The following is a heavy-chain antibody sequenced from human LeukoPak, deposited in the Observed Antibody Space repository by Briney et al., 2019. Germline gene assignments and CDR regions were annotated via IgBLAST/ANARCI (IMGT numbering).Heavy chain of an antibody. Sequence: ASVKVSCKASGYTFTGYYMHWVRQAPGQGLEWMGWINPNTGGTNYAQKFQGRVTMTRDTSISTVYMELSRLRSDDTAVYYCARDTYTTVTAMDVWGKGTTVTVSS. J-gene: IGHJ6*03. V-gene: IGHV1-2*02. D-gene: IGHD4-17*01. CDR3: ARDTYTTVTAMDV. CDR2: INPNTGGT. CDR1: GYTFTGYY.